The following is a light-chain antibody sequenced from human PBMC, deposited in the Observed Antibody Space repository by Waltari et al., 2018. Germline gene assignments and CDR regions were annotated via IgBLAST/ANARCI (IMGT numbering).Light chain of an antibody. V-gene: IGKV3-20*01. J-gene: IGKJ1*01. CDR2: GAS. Sequence: EIVSTQSPGPLSLSPGERATLSCRASQSVSRALAWYQQKPGQAPRLLIYGASNRATGIPDRFSGSGSGTDFSLTISSLEPEDFAVYYCQHYLRLPATFGQGTKVEIK. CDR1: QSVSRA. CDR3: QHYLRLPAT.